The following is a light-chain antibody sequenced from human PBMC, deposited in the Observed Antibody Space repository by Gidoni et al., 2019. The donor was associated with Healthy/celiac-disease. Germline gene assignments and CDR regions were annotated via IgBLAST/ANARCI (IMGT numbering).Light chain of an antibody. CDR3: QQSYSTSVT. V-gene: IGKV1-39*01. CDR1: QRISSY. CDR2: AAS. J-gene: IGKJ1*01. Sequence: DIQMTHSPSSLSASVGDRVTITCRASQRISSYLNWYQQKPGKAPKLLISAASSLQSGVQSRFSGSGSGTDFTLTISSLQPEDFATYYCQQSYSTSVTFGQGTKVEIK.